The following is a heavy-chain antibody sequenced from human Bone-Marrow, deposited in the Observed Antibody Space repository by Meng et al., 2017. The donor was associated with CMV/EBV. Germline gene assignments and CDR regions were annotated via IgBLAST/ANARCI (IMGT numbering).Heavy chain of an antibody. V-gene: IGHV3-23*01. D-gene: IGHD1-26*01. CDR1: GFTFSSYA. J-gene: IGHJ4*02. CDR3: AKDSAGSYFPQEGYY. CDR2: ISGSGGST. Sequence: GRSLRLSCAASGFTFSSYAMSWVRQAPGKGLEWVSAISGSGGSTYYADSVKGRFTISRDNSKNTLYLQMNSLRAEDTAVYYCAKDSAGSYFPQEGYYWGQGTLVTVSS.